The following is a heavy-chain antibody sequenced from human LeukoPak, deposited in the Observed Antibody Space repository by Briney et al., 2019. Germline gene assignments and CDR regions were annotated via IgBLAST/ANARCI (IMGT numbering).Heavy chain of an antibody. CDR2: ISSSSSYI. Sequence: ETLSLTCTVSGGSIRSSYYYWGWIRQPPGKGLEWVSSISSSSSYIYYADSMKGRFTISRDNGKNSVYLQMNSLRAEDTAVYYCARGIGRFRHGLDVWGQGTTVTVSS. CDR1: GGSIRSSYYY. D-gene: IGHD3-3*01. J-gene: IGHJ6*02. V-gene: IGHV3-21*06. CDR3: ARGIGRFRHGLDV.